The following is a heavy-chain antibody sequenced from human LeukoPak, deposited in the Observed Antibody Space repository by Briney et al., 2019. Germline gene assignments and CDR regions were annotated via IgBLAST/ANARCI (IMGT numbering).Heavy chain of an antibody. V-gene: IGHV4-59*01. CDR1: GGSITNYY. J-gene: IGHJ2*01. Sequence: SETLSLTCTVSGGSITNYYWNWIRQPPGKDLEWIGCVSYSGRTHYSSALKSRVTISVDTSKNQFSLNLRSVTAADTAVYYCTRPGRQDAYNGHYWYFDLWGRGTLVTVSS. D-gene: IGHD5-24*01. CDR3: TRPGRQDAYNGHYWYFDL. CDR2: VSYSGRT.